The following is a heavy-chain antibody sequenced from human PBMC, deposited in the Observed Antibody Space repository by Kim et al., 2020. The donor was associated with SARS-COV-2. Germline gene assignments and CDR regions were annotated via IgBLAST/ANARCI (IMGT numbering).Heavy chain of an antibody. CDR3: ARVCSSTSCYYYGMDV. V-gene: IGHV3-7*03. CDR2: IKQDGSEK. CDR1: GFTFSSYW. Sequence: GGSLRLSCAASGFTFSSYWMSWVRQAPGKGLEWVANIKQDGSEKYYVDSVKGQFTISRDNAKNSLYLQMNSLRAEDTAVYYCARVCSSTSCYYYGMDVWGQGTTVTVSS. D-gene: IGHD2-2*01. J-gene: IGHJ6*02.